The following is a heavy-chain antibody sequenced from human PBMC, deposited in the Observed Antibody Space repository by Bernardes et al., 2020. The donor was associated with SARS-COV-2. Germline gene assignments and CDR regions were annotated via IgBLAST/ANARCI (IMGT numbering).Heavy chain of an antibody. D-gene: IGHD3-3*01. V-gene: IGHV3-15*01. CDR1: GFTFSNAW. CDR3: TTGGAITIFGVVIVMDAFDI. Sequence: GGSLRLSCAASGFTFSNAWMSWVRQAPGKGLEWVGGIKGKTDVGTTDYAAPVKGRFTISRDDSKNTLYLQMNSLKTEDTAVYYCTTGGAITIFGVVIVMDAFDIWGQGTMVTVSS. J-gene: IGHJ3*02. CDR2: IKGKTDVGTT.